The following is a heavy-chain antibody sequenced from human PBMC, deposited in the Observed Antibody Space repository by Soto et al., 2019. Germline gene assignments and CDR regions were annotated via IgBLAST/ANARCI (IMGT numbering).Heavy chain of an antibody. CDR1: GGTFSSYA. D-gene: IGHD3-3*01. J-gene: IGHJ6*02. V-gene: IGHV1-69*13. CDR2: IIPIFGTA. Sequence: ASVKVSCKASGGTFSSYAISWVRQAPGQGLEWMGGIIPIFGTANYAQRFQGRVTITADESTSTAYMELSSLRSEDTAVYYCAREDDFWSGIRGGTYYYYGMDVWGQGTTVTVSS. CDR3: AREDDFWSGIRGGTYYYYGMDV.